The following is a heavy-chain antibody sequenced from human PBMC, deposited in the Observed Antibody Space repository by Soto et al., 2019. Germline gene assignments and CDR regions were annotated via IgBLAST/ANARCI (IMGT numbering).Heavy chain of an antibody. CDR3: ARDPYTTGGNVDFYI. D-gene: IGHD2-2*02. CDR2: ISYAGSSN. Sequence: QVQLVESGGGVVQPGRSLGLACAASGFTFSDYGMHWVRQAPGKGLEWVAAISYAGSSNFYGDSVKGRFTISRDNSKNTLYLQMNSLRADDTAVYYCARDPYTTGGNVDFYIWGQGTMVTVSS. V-gene: IGHV3-30*03. J-gene: IGHJ3*02. CDR1: GFTFSDYG.